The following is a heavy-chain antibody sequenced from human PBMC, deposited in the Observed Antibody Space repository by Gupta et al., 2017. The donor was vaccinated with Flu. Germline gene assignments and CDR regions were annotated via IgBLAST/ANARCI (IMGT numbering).Heavy chain of an antibody. CDR1: GFTFSSYW. Sequence: EVQLVESGGGLVQPGGSLRLSCAASGFTFSSYWMSWVRQAPGKGLEGVANIKQDGSEKYYVDSGKGRFTISRDNAKNSRYLQMNSLRAEDTAVYYCARTDIVATIYYDAFDIWGQGTMVTVSS. CDR2: IKQDGSEK. CDR3: ARTDIVATIYYDAFDI. J-gene: IGHJ3*02. D-gene: IGHD5-12*01. V-gene: IGHV3-7*01.